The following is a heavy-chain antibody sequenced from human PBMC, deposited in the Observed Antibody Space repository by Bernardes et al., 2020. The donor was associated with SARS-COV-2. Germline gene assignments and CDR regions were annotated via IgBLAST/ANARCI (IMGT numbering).Heavy chain of an antibody. CDR3: ATSNIAAADKYYFDY. CDR2: IYPDNSDI. D-gene: IGHD6-13*01. V-gene: IGHV5-51*01. J-gene: IGHJ4*02. Sequence: GESLKISCKGSGYSIPNYWIAWVRQMPGKGLEWMGVIYPDNSDIRYSPSFQGQVTISADKSINTAYLQWSSLKASDSAMYYCATSNIAAADKYYFDYWGQGTLVTVSS. CDR1: GYSIPNYW.